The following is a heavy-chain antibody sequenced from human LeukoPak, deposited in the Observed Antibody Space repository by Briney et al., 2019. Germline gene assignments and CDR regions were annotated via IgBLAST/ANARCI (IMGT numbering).Heavy chain of an antibody. CDR1: GFTLSTYA. D-gene: IGHD5-18*01. V-gene: IGHV3-21*01. CDR3: ARDRYSYGYASIFDY. Sequence: GGSLRLSCAASGFTLSTYAMSWVRQTPGKGLEWVAATSSSDAGTYHADSVKGRFTISRDNAKNSLYLQMNSLRAEDTAVYYCARDRYSYGYASIFDYWGQGTLVTVSS. CDR2: TSSSDAGT. J-gene: IGHJ4*02.